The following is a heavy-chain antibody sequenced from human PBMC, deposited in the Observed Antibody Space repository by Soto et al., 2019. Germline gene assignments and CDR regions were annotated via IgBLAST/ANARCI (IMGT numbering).Heavy chain of an antibody. CDR2: ISSKTNYT. CDR1: GFNLRDDD. J-gene: IGHJ4*02. D-gene: IGHD3-10*01. V-gene: IGHV3-11*03. CDR3: ARSLLGEGLVDYLDS. Sequence: SLRLSCAASGFNLRDDDMTWVRQAPGKGLEWVSYISSKTNYTNNADSVKGRFTISRDNAKNSGVLQMNSLRAEDTATYYCARSLLGEGLVDYLDSWGRGALATVSS.